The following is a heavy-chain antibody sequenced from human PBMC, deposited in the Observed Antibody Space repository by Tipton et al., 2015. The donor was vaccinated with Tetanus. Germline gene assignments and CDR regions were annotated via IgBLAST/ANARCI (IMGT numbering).Heavy chain of an antibody. CDR3: VRGRGLGAYSYGFEY. CDR2: ISGSGTT. CDR1: GASLRGGDYH. V-gene: IGHV4-61*08. Sequence: LRLSCTVSGASLRGGDYHWSWIRQPPGKGLEWLAYISGSGTTNSNYYLKSRITMTQDTSRNQFSLKLTAVTAADTAVYYCVRGRGLGAYSYGFEYWGRGALVTVSS. D-gene: IGHD5-18*01. J-gene: IGHJ4*02.